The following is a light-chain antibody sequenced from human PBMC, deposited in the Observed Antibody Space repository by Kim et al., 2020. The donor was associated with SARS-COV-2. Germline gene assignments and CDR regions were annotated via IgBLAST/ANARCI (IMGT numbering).Light chain of an antibody. Sequence: IVMTQSPPTLSVSPGERPTLSCRASQNINNYLAWYQQKPGQAPRPLIYSSSTRATGVPDRFSGSGSGTEFTLTINSLQSEDFAVYSRHQYKDWPPGPFGQGTKLEI. CDR2: SSS. J-gene: IGKJ2*01. V-gene: IGKV3-15*01. CDR1: QNINNY. CDR3: HQYKDWPPGP.